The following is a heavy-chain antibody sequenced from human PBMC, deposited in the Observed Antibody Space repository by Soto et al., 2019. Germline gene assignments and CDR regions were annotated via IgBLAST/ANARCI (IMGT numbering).Heavy chain of an antibody. CDR3: TRERPNGYGVDD. D-gene: IGHD2-8*01. Sequence: ASVKVSCKTSGYTFTSYFIHWVRQAPGQGLEWMGMVNPTYGSTNYAQKFQGRVTMNRDTSTSTVYMELSSLRSEVTAVYYCTRERPNGYGVDDWGQGTLVTVSS. CDR1: GYTFTSYF. V-gene: IGHV1-46*03. CDR2: VNPTYGST. J-gene: IGHJ4*02.